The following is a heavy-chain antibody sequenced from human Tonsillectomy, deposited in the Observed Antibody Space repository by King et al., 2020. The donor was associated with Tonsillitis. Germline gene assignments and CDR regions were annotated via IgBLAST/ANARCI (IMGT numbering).Heavy chain of an antibody. CDR2: IISILGIT. CDR3: ARHAGYCSGGSCYGYYYYYMDV. D-gene: IGHD2-15*01. CDR1: GGIFSSYA. J-gene: IGHJ6*03. V-gene: IGHV1-69*09. Sequence: QLVQSGAEVKKPGSSVKVSCKASGGIFSSYAITWLRQAPGQGLEWMGRIISILGITNYAQKFQGRVTVIADKSTSTAYMELSSLRSEDTAVYYCARHAGYCSGGSCYGYYYYYMDVWGKGTTVTVSS.